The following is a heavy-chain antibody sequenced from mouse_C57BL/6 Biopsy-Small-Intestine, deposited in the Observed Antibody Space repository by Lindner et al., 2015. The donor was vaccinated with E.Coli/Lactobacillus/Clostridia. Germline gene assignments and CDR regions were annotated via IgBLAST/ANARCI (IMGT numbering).Heavy chain of an antibody. CDR1: GISLTNYG. D-gene: IGHD1-1*01. J-gene: IGHJ4*01. CDR3: ARVYENYAMDY. V-gene: IGHV2-9*01. Sequence: VQLQESGPGLVAPSQTLSITCTVSGISLTNYGVDWVRQSPGKGLEWLGVIWGDGITNYNSALVSRLNITKDNSKNQVFLKMSSLQADDTATYYCARVYENYAMDYWGQGTSVTVSS. CDR2: IWGDGIT.